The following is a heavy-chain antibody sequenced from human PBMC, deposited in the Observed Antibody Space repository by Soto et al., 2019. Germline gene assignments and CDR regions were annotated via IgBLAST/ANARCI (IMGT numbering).Heavy chain of an antibody. J-gene: IGHJ5*01. V-gene: IGHV4-39*01. CDR2: IDYSGTT. D-gene: IGHD6-13*01. CDR3: ARRTNTAGGWFDS. CDR1: GGSISSSIYH. Sequence: SETLSLTCTVSGGSISSSIYHWGWIRQPPGKGLEWIGSIDYSGTTFYNASLNSRVTISADTSKNQFSLKLSSVTAADTALYYCARRTNTAGGWFDSWGQGALVTVSS.